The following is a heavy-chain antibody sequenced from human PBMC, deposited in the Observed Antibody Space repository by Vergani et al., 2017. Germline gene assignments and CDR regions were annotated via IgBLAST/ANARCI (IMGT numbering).Heavy chain of an antibody. D-gene: IGHD1-20*01. V-gene: IGHV1-2*04. CDR3: ARDYRLTGRGGYYGMDV. CDR2: INPNSGGT. CDR1: GYTFTGYY. J-gene: IGHJ6*02. Sequence: QVQLVQSGAEVKKPGASVKVSCKASGYTFTGYYMHWVRQAPGQGLEWMGWINPNSGGTNYAKKFQGWVTMTRDTSISTAYMELSRLRSDDTAVYYCARDYRLTGRGGYYGMDVWGQGTTVTVSS.